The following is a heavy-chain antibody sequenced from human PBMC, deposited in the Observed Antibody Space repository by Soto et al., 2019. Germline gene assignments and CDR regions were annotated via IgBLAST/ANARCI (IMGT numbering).Heavy chain of an antibody. CDR1: GGCISGSNW. V-gene: IGHV4-4*02. D-gene: IGHD3-22*01. Sequence: ESLPLSCAVSGGCISGSNWQSWVRQPPVKGLWWIGEIYHSGSTNYNPSLKSRVTISVDKSKNQFSLKLSSVTDADKAVYYCARDHLNYYDSSGYYMGDAFDSWGQGTMVTVS. J-gene: IGHJ3*02. CDR3: ARDHLNYYDSSGYYMGDAFDS. CDR2: IYHSGST.